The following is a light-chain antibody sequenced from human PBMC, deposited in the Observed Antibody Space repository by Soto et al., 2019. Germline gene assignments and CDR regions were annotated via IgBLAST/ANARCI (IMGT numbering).Light chain of an antibody. CDR2: GAS. Sequence: DIQMTQSPSSLSASVGDRVTITCRASQSISNYLNWYQQKPGRAPKLLIYGASSLQSGVLSRFSGGGSGTDFTLTISSLQLEDFATYYCQQTFSTLTFGGGTKVEIK. V-gene: IGKV1-39*01. CDR3: QQTFSTLT. CDR1: QSISNY. J-gene: IGKJ4*01.